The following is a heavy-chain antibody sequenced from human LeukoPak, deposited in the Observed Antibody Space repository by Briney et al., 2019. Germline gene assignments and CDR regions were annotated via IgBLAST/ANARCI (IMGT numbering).Heavy chain of an antibody. CDR2: INWNGGST. D-gene: IGHD4-17*01. CDR1: GFTFDDYG. Sequence: GGSLRLPCAASGFTFDDYGMSWVRHAPGKGLEWVSGINWNGGSTGYADSVKGRFTISRDNAKNSLYLQMNSLRAEDTALYYCARGFYGDYDYYYYMDVWGKGTTVTVSS. V-gene: IGHV3-20*04. J-gene: IGHJ6*03. CDR3: ARGFYGDYDYYYYMDV.